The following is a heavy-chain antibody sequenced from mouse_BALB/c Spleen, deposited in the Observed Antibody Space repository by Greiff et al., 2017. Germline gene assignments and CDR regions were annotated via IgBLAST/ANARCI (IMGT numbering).Heavy chain of an antibody. J-gene: IGHJ2*01. CDR1: GFTFSSYT. CDR3: TRDDGNYPFDY. D-gene: IGHD2-1*01. V-gene: IGHV5-6-4*01. Sequence: EVQRVESGGGLVKPGGSLKLSCAASGFTFSSYTMSWVRQTPEKRLEWVATISSGGSYTYYPDSVKGRFTISRDNAKNTLYLQMSSLKSEDTAMYYCTRDDGNYPFDYWGQGTTLTVSS. CDR2: ISSGGSYT.